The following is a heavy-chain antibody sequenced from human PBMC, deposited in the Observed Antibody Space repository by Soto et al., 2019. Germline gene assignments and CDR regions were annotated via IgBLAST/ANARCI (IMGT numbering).Heavy chain of an antibody. D-gene: IGHD2-2*01. CDR3: AKDRGYCSSTSCYGYYYYGMDV. CDR2: ISYDGSNK. CDR1: GFTFSSYG. V-gene: IGHV3-30*18. J-gene: IGHJ6*02. Sequence: GGSLRLSCAASGFTFSSYGMHWVRQAPGKGLEWVAVISYDGSNKYYADSVKGRFTISRDNSKNTLYLQMNSLRAEDTAVYYCAKDRGYCSSTSCYGYYYYGMDVWGQGTTVTVSS.